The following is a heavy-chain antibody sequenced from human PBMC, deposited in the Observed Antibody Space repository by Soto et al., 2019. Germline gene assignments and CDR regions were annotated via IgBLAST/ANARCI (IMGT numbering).Heavy chain of an antibody. V-gene: IGHV3-48*01. CDR3: ARDPVRGVMLGAFDI. J-gene: IGHJ3*02. CDR1: GFTFSSYS. Sequence: GGSLRLSCAASGFTFSSYSMNWVRQAPGKGLEWVSYISSSSSTIYYADSVKGRFTISRDNAKNSLYLQMNSLRAEDTAVYYCARDPVRGVMLGAFDIWGQGTMVTVSS. CDR2: ISSSSSTI. D-gene: IGHD3-10*02.